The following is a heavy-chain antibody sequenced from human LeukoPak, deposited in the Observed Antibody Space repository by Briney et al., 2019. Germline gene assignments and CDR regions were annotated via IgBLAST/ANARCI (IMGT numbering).Heavy chain of an antibody. CDR2: ISYDGSNK. CDR1: GFTFSSYA. CDR3: AAGTAMEGY. J-gene: IGHJ4*02. Sequence: GRSLRLSCAASGFTFSSYAMHWVRQAPGKGLEWVAVISYDGSNKYYADSVKGRFTISRDNSKNTLYLQMNSLRAEDTAVYYCAAGTAMEGYWGQGTLVTVSS. V-gene: IGHV3-30-3*01. D-gene: IGHD5-18*01.